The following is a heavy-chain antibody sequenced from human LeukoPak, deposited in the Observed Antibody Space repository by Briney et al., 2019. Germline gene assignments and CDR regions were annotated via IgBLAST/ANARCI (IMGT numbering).Heavy chain of an antibody. D-gene: IGHD4-17*01. V-gene: IGHV1-69*04. CDR1: GGTFISYA. J-gene: IGHJ5*02. CDR2: IIPIFGIA. Sequence: SVKVSCKASGGTFISYAISWVRQAPGQGLEWMGRIIPIFGIANYAQKFQGRVTITADKSTSTAYMELSSLRSEDTAVYYCAREEWKNGDYPWPWGQGTLVTVSS. CDR3: AREEWKNGDYPWP.